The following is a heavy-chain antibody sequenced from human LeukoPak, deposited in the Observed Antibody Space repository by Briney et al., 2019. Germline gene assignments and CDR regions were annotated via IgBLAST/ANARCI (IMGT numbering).Heavy chain of an antibody. CDR3: AASLGPRDY. J-gene: IGHJ4*02. CDR1: GFTFSSYE. D-gene: IGHD7-27*01. Sequence: GGSLRLSCAASGFTFSSYETNWVRQAPGKGLEWISYISSTSYSIYYADSVKGRFTISRDNAKNALYLQMDSLRLEDTALYYCAASLGPRDYWGQGILVTVS. V-gene: IGHV3-48*03. CDR2: ISSTSYSI.